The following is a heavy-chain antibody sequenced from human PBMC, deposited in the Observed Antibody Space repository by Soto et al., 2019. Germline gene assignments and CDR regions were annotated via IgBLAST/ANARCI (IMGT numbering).Heavy chain of an antibody. D-gene: IGHD2-15*01. J-gene: IGHJ4*02. CDR3: ARIRDEDCSGGSCYYYFDY. Sequence: QVTLKESGPVLVKPTETLTLTCTVSGFSLSNARMGVSWIRQPPGKALEWLAHIFSNDEKSYSTSLKSRPTTPKDTLKSHVGLTMTNMDPVDTATYYCARIRDEDCSGGSCYYYFDYWGQGTLVTVSS. V-gene: IGHV2-26*01. CDR2: IFSNDEK. CDR1: GFSLSNARMG.